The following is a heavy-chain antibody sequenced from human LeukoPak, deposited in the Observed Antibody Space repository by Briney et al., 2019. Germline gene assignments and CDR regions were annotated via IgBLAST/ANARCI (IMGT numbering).Heavy chain of an antibody. D-gene: IGHD3-10*01. J-gene: IGHJ3*02. Sequence: QPGRSLRLSCAASGFTFSSYAMHWVRQAPGKGLEWVAVISYDGSNKYYADSVKGRFTISRDNSKNTLYLQMNSLRAEDTAVYYCARGYGSGSPLGAFDIWGQGTMVTVSS. V-gene: IGHV3-30*04. CDR3: ARGYGSGSPLGAFDI. CDR2: ISYDGSNK. CDR1: GFTFSSYA.